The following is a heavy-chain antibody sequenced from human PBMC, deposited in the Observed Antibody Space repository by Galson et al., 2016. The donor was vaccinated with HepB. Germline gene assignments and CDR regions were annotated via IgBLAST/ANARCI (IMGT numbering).Heavy chain of an antibody. Sequence: SVKVSCKASGYNFTNYGITWVRQAPGQGLEWMGWISGNNGKTHYAPDLQDRVTMTSDTTTSTAYIELRSLRHDDTAVYYCARVQNWFDPWAQGTLVTVSS. CDR2: ISGNNGKT. V-gene: IGHV1-18*04. CDR3: ARVQNWFDP. D-gene: IGHD4-11*01. CDR1: GYNFTNYG. J-gene: IGHJ5*02.